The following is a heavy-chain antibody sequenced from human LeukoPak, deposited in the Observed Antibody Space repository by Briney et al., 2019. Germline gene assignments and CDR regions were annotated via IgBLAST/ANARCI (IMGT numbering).Heavy chain of an antibody. J-gene: IGHJ4*02. CDR3: AKDLAYVWGSYRNYFDY. CDR1: GFTVSRNY. V-gene: IGHV3-23*01. D-gene: IGHD3-16*02. CDR2: ISGSGSST. Sequence: GGSLRLSCAASGFTVSRNYMSWVRQAPGKGLEWVSAISGSGSSTYYADSVKGRFTISRDNSKNTLYLQMNSLRAEDTAVYYCAKDLAYVWGSYRNYFDYWGQGTLVTVSS.